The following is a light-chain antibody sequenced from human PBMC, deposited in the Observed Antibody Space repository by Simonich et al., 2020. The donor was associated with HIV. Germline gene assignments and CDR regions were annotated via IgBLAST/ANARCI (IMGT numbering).Light chain of an antibody. V-gene: IGKV1-5*03. Sequence: DIQMTQSPSTLSASVGDRVTITCRASQSISSWLAWYQQKPGKAPKLLIYKASSLESGDPSRFRGSGSGTEFTLTISSLQPDDFATYYCQQYNSYWTFGQGTKVEIK. CDR1: QSISSW. J-gene: IGKJ1*01. CDR3: QQYNSYWT. CDR2: KAS.